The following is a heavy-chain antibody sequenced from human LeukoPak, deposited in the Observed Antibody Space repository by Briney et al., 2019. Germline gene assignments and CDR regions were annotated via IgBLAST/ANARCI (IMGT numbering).Heavy chain of an antibody. CDR1: GFTFSSYA. Sequence: GGSLRLSCAASGFTFSSYAMHWVRQAPGKGLEWVEVISYDGSNKYYADSVKGRFTISRDNSKNTLYLQMNSLRAEDTAVYYCARDLAQVYIVVVPAAIVGPLDYWGQGTLVTVSS. J-gene: IGHJ4*02. V-gene: IGHV3-30-3*01. D-gene: IGHD2-2*02. CDR2: ISYDGSNK. CDR3: ARDLAQVYIVVVPAAIVGPLDY.